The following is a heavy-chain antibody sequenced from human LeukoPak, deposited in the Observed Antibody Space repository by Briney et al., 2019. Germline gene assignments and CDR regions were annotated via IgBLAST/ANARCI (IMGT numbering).Heavy chain of an antibody. D-gene: IGHD3-16*01. V-gene: IGHV3-23*01. CDR1: GFTFSSYA. CDR3: ARTMRFGGYFDY. Sequence: GGSLRLSCAASGFTFSSYAMSWVRQAPGKGLEWVSAISGSGGSTYYADSVKGRFTIPRDNSKNTLYLQMNSLRAEDTAVYYCARTMRFGGYFDYWGQGTLVTVSS. CDR2: ISGSGGST. J-gene: IGHJ4*02.